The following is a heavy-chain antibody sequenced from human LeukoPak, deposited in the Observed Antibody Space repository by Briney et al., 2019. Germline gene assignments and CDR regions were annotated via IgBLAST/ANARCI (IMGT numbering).Heavy chain of an antibody. V-gene: IGHV3-23*03. CDR3: ARGGPGVFAY. D-gene: IGHD3-10*01. CDR1: GFTFSNYA. Sequence: GGSPRLSCVASGFTFSNYAMSWVRQAPEKGLEWLSVMYSGGNTYYAASVEGRFTISRDNSKNTVYLQMNSLRAEDTAVYFCARGGPGVFAYWGQGTLVTVSS. J-gene: IGHJ4*02. CDR2: MYSGGNT.